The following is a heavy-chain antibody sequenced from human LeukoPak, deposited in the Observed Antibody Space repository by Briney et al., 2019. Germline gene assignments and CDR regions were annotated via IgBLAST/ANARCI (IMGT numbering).Heavy chain of an antibody. CDR3: ITGCNSSSCYAHYYYGLDV. V-gene: IGHV3-15*01. Sequence: GGSLRLSCAASAFTFSDAWMSWVRQAPGKGLEWVGRIKSKSDGGTRDYAAPVKGRVTISRDDSKTTLFLQMNSLKTEDTAVYYCITGCNSSSCYAHYYYGLDVWGQGTLVTVSS. J-gene: IGHJ6*02. D-gene: IGHD2-2*01. CDR2: IKSKSDGGTR. CDR1: AFTFSDAW.